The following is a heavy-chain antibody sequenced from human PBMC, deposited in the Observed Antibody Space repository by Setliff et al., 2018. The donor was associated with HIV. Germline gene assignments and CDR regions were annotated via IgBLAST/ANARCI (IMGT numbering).Heavy chain of an antibody. D-gene: IGHD3-3*01. CDR2: IKSKTDGGTT. J-gene: IGHJ4*02. CDR3: TRDDYDFWSGPMTRYYFDY. Sequence: PGGSLRLSCVVSGFSFSTYGMHWVRQAPGKGLEWVGRIKSKTDGGTTDYAAPVKGRFTISRDDSKNTLYLQMNSLKTEDTAVYYCTRDDYDFWSGPMTRYYFDYWGQGTLVTVS. V-gene: IGHV3-15*01. CDR1: GFSFSTYG.